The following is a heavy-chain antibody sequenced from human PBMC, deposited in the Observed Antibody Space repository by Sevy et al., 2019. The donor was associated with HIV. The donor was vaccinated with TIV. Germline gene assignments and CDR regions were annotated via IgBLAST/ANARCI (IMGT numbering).Heavy chain of an antibody. V-gene: IGHV1-8*02. J-gene: IGHJ6*02. Sequence: ASVKVSCEASGFNFRSYDIYWVRQAPGQGLEWMGWMHTNTGNTGFAQKFQGRVTMTRNSSISTAYMELSNLRSEDTAVDYCARVSGWHLRYGLDVWGQGTTVTVSS. CDR3: ARVSGWHLRYGLDV. CDR2: MHTNTGNT. D-gene: IGHD6-19*01. CDR1: GFNFRSYD.